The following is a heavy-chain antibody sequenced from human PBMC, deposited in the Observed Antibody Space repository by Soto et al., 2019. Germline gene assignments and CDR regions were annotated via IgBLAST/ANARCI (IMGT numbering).Heavy chain of an antibody. Sequence: GGSLRLSCAASGFTFSDYYMSWIRQAPGKGLEWVSYISSSGSTIYYADSVKGRFTISRDNAKNSLYLQMNSRRAEDTAVYYWAGGRGGGNWYMDVWGKGTTVTVSS. J-gene: IGHJ6*03. CDR2: ISSSGSTI. D-gene: IGHD3-16*01. V-gene: IGHV3-11*01. CDR1: GFTFSDYY. CDR3: AGGRGGGNWYMDV.